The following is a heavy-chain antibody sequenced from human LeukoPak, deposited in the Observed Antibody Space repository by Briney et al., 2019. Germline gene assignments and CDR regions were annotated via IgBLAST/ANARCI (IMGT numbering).Heavy chain of an antibody. Sequence: SGTLSLPCAVSGGSISSSNWWSWVRQPPEKGLEWMGEIYHSGSTYSNPSLQSRVIISVDKSKNHFSLKLTSVTAADTAVYYCARTSAEYSNSWIDSWGQGTLVIVSS. V-gene: IGHV4-4*02. CDR3: ARTSAEYSNSWIDS. CDR2: IYHSGST. D-gene: IGHD6-6*01. J-gene: IGHJ5*01. CDR1: GGSISSSNW.